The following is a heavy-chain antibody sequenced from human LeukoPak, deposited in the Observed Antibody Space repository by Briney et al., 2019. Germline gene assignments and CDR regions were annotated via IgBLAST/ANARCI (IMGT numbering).Heavy chain of an antibody. J-gene: IGHJ4*02. CDR1: GGSISSYY. V-gene: IGHV4-59*08. CDR2: IYYSGST. CDR3: AGAQMELDY. D-gene: IGHD1-1*01. Sequence: KPSETLSLTCTVSGGSISSYYWSWIRQPPGKGLEWIGYIYYSGSTNYNPSLKSRVTISVDTSKNQFSLKLSSVTAADTAVYYCAGAQMELDYWGQGTLVTVSS.